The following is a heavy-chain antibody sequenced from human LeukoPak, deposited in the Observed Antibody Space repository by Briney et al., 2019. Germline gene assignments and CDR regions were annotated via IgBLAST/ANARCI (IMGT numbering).Heavy chain of an antibody. CDR1: GGTFSSYA. D-gene: IGHD3-16*01. Sequence: SVKVSCKASGGTFSSYAISWVRQAPGQGLEWLGGIIPIFGTANYAQKFQGRVTITTDESTSTAYMELSSLRSEDTAVYYCAREGGLAHYFDYWGQGTLVTVSS. J-gene: IGHJ4*02. CDR3: AREGGLAHYFDY. CDR2: IIPIFGTA. V-gene: IGHV1-69*05.